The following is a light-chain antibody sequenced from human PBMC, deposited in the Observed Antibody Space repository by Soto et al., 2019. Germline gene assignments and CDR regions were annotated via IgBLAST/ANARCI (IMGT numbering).Light chain of an antibody. V-gene: IGLV2-14*01. CDR2: EVS. J-gene: IGLJ1*01. Sequence: QSALTQPASVSGSPGQSITISCTGTSSDVGGYNYVSWYQQHPGKAPKLMIYEVSNRPSGVSNRSSGSKSGNTDSLTISGLQAEDESDYYCSSYTSSCTPFVFGTGTKLTVL. CDR1: SSDVGGYNY. CDR3: SSYTSSCTPFV.